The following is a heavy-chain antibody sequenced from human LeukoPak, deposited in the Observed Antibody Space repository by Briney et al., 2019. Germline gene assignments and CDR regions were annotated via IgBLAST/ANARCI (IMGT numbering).Heavy chain of an antibody. J-gene: IGHJ4*02. CDR2: INRDGSST. Sequence: SGGSLRLSCAASGFTFSNNWMHWVRQAPGKGLVWVSHINRDGSSTKYADSVKGRFSISRDNAKNTLYLQMIRLRAEDKAVYYCARDYCSSTTCYPDYWGQGTLVTVSS. CDR1: GFTFSNNW. CDR3: ARDYCSSTTCYPDY. D-gene: IGHD2-2*01. V-gene: IGHV3-74*03.